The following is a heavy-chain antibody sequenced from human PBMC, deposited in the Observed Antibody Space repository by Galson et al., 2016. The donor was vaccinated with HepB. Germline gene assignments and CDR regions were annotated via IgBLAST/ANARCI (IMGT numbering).Heavy chain of an antibody. J-gene: IGHJ5*02. Sequence: SETLSLTCAVSGGSISTAFYYWGWVRQPPGKGLEWIGSIYYSGTTYYRPSLTRRVTISIDTSKIHFSLKLSSVTAADTAVYYCARHDFWSDKRQINWFGPWGQGTLVTVSS. CDR3: ARHDFWSDKRQINWFGP. V-gene: IGHV4-39*01. CDR1: GGSISTAFYY. CDR2: IYYSGTT. D-gene: IGHD3-3*01.